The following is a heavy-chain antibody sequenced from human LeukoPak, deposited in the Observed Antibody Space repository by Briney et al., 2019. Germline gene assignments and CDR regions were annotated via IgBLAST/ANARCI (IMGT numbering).Heavy chain of an antibody. D-gene: IGHD5-12*01. V-gene: IGHV1-18*01. CDR3: ARDRSSGYDDIAYDY. CDR2: ISAYNGNT. J-gene: IGHJ4*02. CDR1: GYTLTSYG. Sequence: ASVKVSCKASGYTLTSYGISWVRQAPGQGLEWMGWISAYNGNTNYAQKLQGRVTMTTDTSTSTAYMELRSLRSDDTAVYYCARDRSSGYDDIAYDYWGQGTLVTVSS.